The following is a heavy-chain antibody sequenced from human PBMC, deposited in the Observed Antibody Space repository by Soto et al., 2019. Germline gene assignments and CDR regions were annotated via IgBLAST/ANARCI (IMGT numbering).Heavy chain of an antibody. Sequence: QVQLVQSGAEVKKPGASVKVSCKASGYTFTTYYMHWVRQAPGQGLEWMGVINPTDGTTTYAQKFQGRVTMTMDTSSSTVYMELSSLRSEDTAVYYCARARGWFDPCGQGTLVTVSS. J-gene: IGHJ5*02. CDR2: INPTDGTT. CDR3: ARARGWFDP. D-gene: IGHD3-10*01. V-gene: IGHV1-46*01. CDR1: GYTFTTYY.